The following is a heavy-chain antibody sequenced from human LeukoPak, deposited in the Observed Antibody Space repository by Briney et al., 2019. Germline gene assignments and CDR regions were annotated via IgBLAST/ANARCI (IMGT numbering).Heavy chain of an antibody. CDR3: ARVPYYYDSNGYYWYFDL. V-gene: IGHV4-59*01. D-gene: IGHD3-22*01. Sequence: KPSETLSLTCTVSGGSISGYYWSWIRQPPGKGLEWIGYIFYVGSTNYNPSLKSRVTISVDTSKNQFSLKLSSVTAADTAVYYCARVPYYYDSNGYYWYFDLWGRGTLVTVSS. CDR1: GGSISGYY. CDR2: IFYVGST. J-gene: IGHJ2*01.